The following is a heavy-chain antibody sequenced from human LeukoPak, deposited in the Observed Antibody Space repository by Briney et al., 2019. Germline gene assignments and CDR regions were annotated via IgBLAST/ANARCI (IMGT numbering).Heavy chain of an antibody. CDR2: INPNSGGT. V-gene: IGHV1-2*04. D-gene: IGHD3-10*01. CDR3: ARADGSGSFYGMDV. CDR1: GYTFTGYY. J-gene: IGHJ6*02. Sequence: ASVKVSSKASGYTFTGYYMHWVRQAPGQGLEWMGWINPNSGGTNYAQKFQGWVTMTRDTSISTAYMELSRLRSDDTAVYYCARADGSGSFYGMDVWGQGTTVTVSS.